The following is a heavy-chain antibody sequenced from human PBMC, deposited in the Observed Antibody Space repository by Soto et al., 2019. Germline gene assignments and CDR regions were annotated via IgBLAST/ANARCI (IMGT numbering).Heavy chain of an antibody. CDR3: VRDIVATIGGIFDY. D-gene: IGHD5-12*01. Sequence: QVQLVESGGGVVQPGRSLRLSCAASGLTFNDYTMHWVRQAPGKGLEWVAVMSYDGTNEYYADFLKGRFTISRDNSKNTLYLRMNSLRAEDTAVYYCVRDIVATIGGIFDYWGQGTPVTVSS. CDR2: MSYDGTNE. J-gene: IGHJ4*02. CDR1: GLTFNDYT. V-gene: IGHV3-30-3*01.